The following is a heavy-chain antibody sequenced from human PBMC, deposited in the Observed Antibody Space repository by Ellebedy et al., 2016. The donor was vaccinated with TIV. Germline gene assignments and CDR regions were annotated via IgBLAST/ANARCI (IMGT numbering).Heavy chain of an antibody. CDR1: GFTFKNYW. CDR3: ARSGSSSCYFDL. Sequence: PGESLRLSCETSGFTFKNYWTTWVRQAPRKGLEWVANIKKEGSERYDVASVEGRFIISRDNANNSLSMRINKPRDEDQAVYYCARSGSSSCYFDLWGRGTLVTVSS. V-gene: IGHV3-7*03. J-gene: IGHJ2*01. D-gene: IGHD1-1*01. CDR2: IKKEGSER.